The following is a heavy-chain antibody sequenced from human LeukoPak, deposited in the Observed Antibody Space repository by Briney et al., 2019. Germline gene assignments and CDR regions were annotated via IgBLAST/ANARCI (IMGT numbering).Heavy chain of an antibody. Sequence: GASVKVSCKASGGTFSSYAIGWVRQAPGQGLEWMGRIIPILGIANYAQKFQGRVTITADKSTSTAYMELSSLRSEDTAVYYCASSPEVGIVGATPQSWGQGTLVTVSS. V-gene: IGHV1-69*04. CDR3: ASSPEVGIVGATPQS. CDR1: GGTFSSYA. D-gene: IGHD1-26*01. CDR2: IIPILGIA. J-gene: IGHJ4*02.